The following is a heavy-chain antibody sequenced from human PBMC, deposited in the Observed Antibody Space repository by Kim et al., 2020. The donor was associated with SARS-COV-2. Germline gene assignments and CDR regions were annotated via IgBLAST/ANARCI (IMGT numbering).Heavy chain of an antibody. J-gene: IGHJ6*02. Sequence: SETLSLTCTVSGGSISSGGYYWSWIRQHPGKGLEWIGYIYYSGSTYYNPSLKSRVTISVDTSKNQFSLKLSSVTAADTAVYYCAREGIAVYGMDVWGQGTTVTVSS. CDR2: IYYSGST. D-gene: IGHD6-19*01. V-gene: IGHV4-31*03. CDR1: GGSISSGGYY. CDR3: AREGIAVYGMDV.